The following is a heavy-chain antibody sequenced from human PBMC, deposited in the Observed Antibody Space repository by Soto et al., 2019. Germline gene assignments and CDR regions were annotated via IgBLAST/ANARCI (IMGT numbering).Heavy chain of an antibody. Sequence: QVQLVESGGGVVQPGRSLRLSCAASGFTFSSYDMHWVRQAPGKGLEWVALIWYDGSNKYYADSVKGRFTISRDNSKNTLYLQMNSLRAEDTAVYYCARDQGAYAEYFQHWGQGTLVTISS. D-gene: IGHD1-26*01. J-gene: IGHJ1*01. CDR1: GFTFSSYD. CDR2: IWYDGSNK. CDR3: ARDQGAYAEYFQH. V-gene: IGHV3-33*01.